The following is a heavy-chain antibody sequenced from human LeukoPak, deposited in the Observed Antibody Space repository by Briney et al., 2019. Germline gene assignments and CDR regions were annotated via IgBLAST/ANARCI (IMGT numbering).Heavy chain of an antibody. CDR3: ARASSGYYPFGY. CDR2: INHSGST. Sequence: SETLSLTCAVYGGSFSGYYWSWIRQPPGKGLEWIGEINHSGSTNYNPSLKSRVTISVDTSKNQFSLKLSSVTAADTAVYYCARASSGYYPFGYWGQGTLVTVSS. V-gene: IGHV4-34*01. D-gene: IGHD3-22*01. J-gene: IGHJ4*02. CDR1: GGSFSGYY.